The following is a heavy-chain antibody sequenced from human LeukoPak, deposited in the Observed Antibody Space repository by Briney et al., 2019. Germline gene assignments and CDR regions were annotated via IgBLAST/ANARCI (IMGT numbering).Heavy chain of an antibody. V-gene: IGHV4-59*12. J-gene: IGHJ3*01. Sequence: KAWETLSLICTVSGGSMSSYYWSWIRQPPGKGLEWIGYILYSGDSNYNPSLKSRVTLSVDTSRNQFSLKLGSVTAADTAMYYCARDLDSIGAFDFWGQGTMVTVSS. CDR3: ARDLDSIGAFDF. CDR1: GGSMSSYY. CDR2: ILYSGDS. D-gene: IGHD6-6*01.